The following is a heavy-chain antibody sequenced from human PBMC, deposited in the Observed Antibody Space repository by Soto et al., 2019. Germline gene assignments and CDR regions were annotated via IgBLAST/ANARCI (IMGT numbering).Heavy chain of an antibody. Sequence: PGGSLRLSCAASGFTFSSYSMNWVRQAPGKGLEWVSSISSSSSYIYYADSVKGRFTISRDNAKNSLYLQMNSLRAEDTAVYYCARDSKAYNWNSNRFDYWGQGTLVTVSS. D-gene: IGHD1-7*01. CDR1: GFTFSSYS. CDR2: ISSSSSYI. V-gene: IGHV3-21*01. CDR3: ARDSKAYNWNSNRFDY. J-gene: IGHJ4*02.